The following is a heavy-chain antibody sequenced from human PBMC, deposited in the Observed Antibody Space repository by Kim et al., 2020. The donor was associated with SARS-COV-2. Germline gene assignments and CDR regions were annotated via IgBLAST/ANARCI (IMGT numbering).Heavy chain of an antibody. Sequence: ATVKGRFTISRDDSKNTLYLQMNRLKTEDTAVYYCTLSSGYFAADAFDIWGQGTMVTVSS. J-gene: IGHJ3*02. V-gene: IGHV3-15*01. CDR3: TLSSGYFAADAFDI. D-gene: IGHD3-22*01.